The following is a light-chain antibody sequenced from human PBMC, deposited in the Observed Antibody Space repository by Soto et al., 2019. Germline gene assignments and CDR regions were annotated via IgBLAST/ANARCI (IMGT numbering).Light chain of an antibody. CDR2: EDS. V-gene: IGLV2-23*01. Sequence: QSVLTQPASVSGSPGQSITISCTGTNSDVGTYNLVSRYQHHPGKAPKLIIHEDSERPSGVSYRFSGSKSGNTASLTLSGLQAEDGAAYFCCSYAGSSTGLFGGGTKLTVL. J-gene: IGLJ3*02. CDR3: CSYAGSSTGL. CDR1: NSDVGTYNL.